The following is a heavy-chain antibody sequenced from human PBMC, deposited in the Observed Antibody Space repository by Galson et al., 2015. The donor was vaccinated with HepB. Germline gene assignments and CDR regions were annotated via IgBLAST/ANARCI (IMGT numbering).Heavy chain of an antibody. CDR1: GGTFSSYA. CDR2: IIPTYGTT. V-gene: IGHV1-69*01. D-gene: IGHD2-15*01. CDR3: ARVGGKLGYCSGGSCSNWFDP. J-gene: IGHJ5*02. Sequence: SCKASGGTFSSYAINWVRQAPGQGLEWMGGIIPTYGTTNYAQKFQGRVTITADESTSTAYMELSSLRSEDTAVYYCARVGGKLGYCSGGSCSNWFDPWGQGTLVTVSS.